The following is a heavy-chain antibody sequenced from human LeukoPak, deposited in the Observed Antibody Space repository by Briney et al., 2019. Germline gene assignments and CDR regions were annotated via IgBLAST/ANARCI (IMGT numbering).Heavy chain of an antibody. CDR3: ARDGGDPLLWFGELSVGFDI. J-gene: IGHJ3*02. D-gene: IGHD3-10*01. CDR1: GFTFSSYE. V-gene: IGHV3-48*03. Sequence: GGSLRLSCAASGFTFSSYEMNWVRQAPGKGLEWVSYIGTSGTTIYYADSVKGRFTISRDNAKNSLYLQMNSLRAEDTAVYYCARDGGDPLLWFGELSVGFDIWGQGTMVTVSS. CDR2: IGTSGTTI.